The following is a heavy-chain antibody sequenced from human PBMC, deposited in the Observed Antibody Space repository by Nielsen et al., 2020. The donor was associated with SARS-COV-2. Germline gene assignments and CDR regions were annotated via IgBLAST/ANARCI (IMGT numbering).Heavy chain of an antibody. CDR1: GFSFSKYA. Sequence: GESLKISCTASGFSFSKYAMNWVRQAPGRGLEWVSMITADATTYYGDSVKGRFTISRDISKNTLFLQMNSLRAEDTAVYYCAKAFSSYYGSGSYNDYWGQGTLVTVSS. D-gene: IGHD3-10*01. V-gene: IGHV3-23*01. CDR3: AKAFSSYYGSGSYNDY. J-gene: IGHJ4*02. CDR2: ITADATT.